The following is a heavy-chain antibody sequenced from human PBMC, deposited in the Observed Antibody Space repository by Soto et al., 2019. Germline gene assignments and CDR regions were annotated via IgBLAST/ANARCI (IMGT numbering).Heavy chain of an antibody. CDR3: ATQKHSSSCFDY. CDR2: IIPIFGTA. V-gene: IGHV1-69*13. Sequence: SVKVSCKASGGTFSSYAISWVRQAPGQGLEWMGGIIPIFGTANYAQKFQGRVTITADESTSTAYMELSSLRSEDTAVYYCATQKHSSSCFDYWGQGTLVTVSS. J-gene: IGHJ4*02. CDR1: GGTFSSYA. D-gene: IGHD6-6*01.